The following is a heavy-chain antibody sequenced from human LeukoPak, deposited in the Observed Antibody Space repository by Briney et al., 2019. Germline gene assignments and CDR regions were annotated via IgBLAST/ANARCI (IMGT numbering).Heavy chain of an antibody. D-gene: IGHD2-15*01. Sequence: PGRSPRLSCAASGFSFSYYGMHWFREAPGKGLEWVAVISHDGSDKYYADSVKGRFSISRDNSKNTLYLQMNSLRTEDTAVYYCARDHPTYCSGGSCYSYYFDYWGQGTLVTVSS. V-gene: IGHV3-30*03. CDR1: GFSFSYYG. J-gene: IGHJ4*02. CDR2: ISHDGSDK. CDR3: ARDHPTYCSGGSCYSYYFDY.